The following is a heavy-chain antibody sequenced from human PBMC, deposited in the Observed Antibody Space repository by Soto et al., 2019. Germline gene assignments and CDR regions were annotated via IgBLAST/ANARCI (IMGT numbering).Heavy chain of an antibody. D-gene: IGHD3-22*01. Sequence: QVQLVQSGPEVKMPGASVKVSCKTSGYIFTAYGLAWLRQAPGQRPEWMGWVSTNDDRTSYAQKFQGRVTLTTDSSTTTTSMELRRLRPDDTAVYYCARELNTESSAYYSFAFWGQGTLVTVSS. CDR2: VSTNDDRT. J-gene: IGHJ4*02. V-gene: IGHV1-18*01. CDR1: GYIFTAYG. CDR3: ARELNTESSAYYSFAF.